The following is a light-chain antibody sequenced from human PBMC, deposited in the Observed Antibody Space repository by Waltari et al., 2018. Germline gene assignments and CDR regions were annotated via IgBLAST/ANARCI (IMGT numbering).Light chain of an antibody. CDR1: SSDIGGFNF. CDR2: DVR. J-gene: IGLJ3*02. V-gene: IGLV2-14*03. Sequence: QSALTQPASVSGSPGQSITISCTGTSSDIGGFNFVSWYQQHPGKAPKLMIYDVRNRPAGASYRFSGSKSGNMASRTVSGRQAEDEADYYCSSYTSSSTWVFGGGTKLTVL. CDR3: SSYTSSSTWV.